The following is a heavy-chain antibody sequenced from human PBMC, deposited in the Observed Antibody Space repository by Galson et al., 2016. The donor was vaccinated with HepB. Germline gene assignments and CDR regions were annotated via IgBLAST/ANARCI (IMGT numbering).Heavy chain of an antibody. CDR3: ATGGDYDI. J-gene: IGHJ4*02. CDR2: IDGHAAIT. V-gene: IGHV3-23*01. CDR1: GFTFSSSS. D-gene: IGHD4-17*01. Sequence: SLRLSCAAPGFTFSSSSMSWVRQAPGKGLEWVTAIDGHAAITYYADSVRGRFTISRDNSKNTLYLQINSLRAEDTAVYYCATGGDYDIWGQGTLVTVSS.